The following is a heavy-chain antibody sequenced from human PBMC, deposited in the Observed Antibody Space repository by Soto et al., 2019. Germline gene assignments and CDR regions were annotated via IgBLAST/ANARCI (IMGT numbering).Heavy chain of an antibody. Sequence: PVGSLRLSCSASGFTFSTSYMHWVRQAPGKGLEYVSAISSHGDRIYYADSVKGRFTITRDNSKSTLFLQMTSLRPADTAMYYCVKVLDSSGWYYYDYWGQGVLVTVSS. CDR3: VKVLDSSGWYYYDY. V-gene: IGHV3-64D*06. J-gene: IGHJ4*02. CDR1: GFTFSTSY. D-gene: IGHD6-19*01. CDR2: ISSHGDRI.